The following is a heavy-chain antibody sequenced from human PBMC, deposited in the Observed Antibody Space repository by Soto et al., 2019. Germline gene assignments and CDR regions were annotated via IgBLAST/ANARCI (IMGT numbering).Heavy chain of an antibody. D-gene: IGHD2-2*01. CDR3: ASQVVPAGYYYYYYYMDV. CDR1: GFTFSSYA. Sequence: AGGSLRLSCAASGFTFSSYAMSWVRQAPGKGLEWVSAISGSGGSTYYADSVKGRFTISRDNSKDTLYLQMNSLRAEDTAVYYCASQVVPAGYYYYYYYMDVWGKGTTVTVSS. J-gene: IGHJ6*03. V-gene: IGHV3-23*01. CDR2: ISGSGGST.